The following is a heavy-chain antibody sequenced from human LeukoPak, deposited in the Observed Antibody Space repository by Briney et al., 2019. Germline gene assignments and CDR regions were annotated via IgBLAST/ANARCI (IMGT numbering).Heavy chain of an antibody. V-gene: IGHV4-34*01. Sequence: SETLSLTCAVYGGSFSGYYWSWIRQPPGKGLEWIGEINHSGSTNYNPSLKSRVTISVDTSKNQFSLKLSSVTAADTAVYYCARGSSGYYRFDYWGQGTLVTVSS. J-gene: IGHJ4*02. CDR3: ARGSSGYYRFDY. D-gene: IGHD3-22*01. CDR2: INHSGST. CDR1: GGSFSGYY.